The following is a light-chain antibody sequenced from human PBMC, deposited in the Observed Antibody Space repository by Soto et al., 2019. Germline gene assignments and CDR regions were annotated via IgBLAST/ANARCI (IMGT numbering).Light chain of an antibody. Sequence: QAVVTQEPSLTVSPGGAVTLTCGSTTGAVTNGHYPNWFQQKPGQAPRALIYGTNNKHSWTPARFSGSLLGGKAALTLSDVQPEDEAEYYCLLYCGGPHVFGGGTKVTVL. J-gene: IGLJ2*01. V-gene: IGLV7-43*01. CDR3: LLYCGGPHV. CDR2: GTN. CDR1: TGAVTNGHY.